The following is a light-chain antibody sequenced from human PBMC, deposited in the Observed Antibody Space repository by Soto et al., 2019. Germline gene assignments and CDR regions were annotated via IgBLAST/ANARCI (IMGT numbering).Light chain of an antibody. CDR2: HAS. CDR1: QSVTRN. CDR3: QQYDDWLPIT. V-gene: IGKV3-15*01. J-gene: IGKJ5*01. Sequence: IVLTQSPGVLSMTKGESVTLSCRASQSVTRNLAWHQQIPGQPPRLLVYHASVRATGVPARFSGSGSGTAFSLTISNLQSEDFAIYFCQQYDDWLPITFGQGTRLDIK.